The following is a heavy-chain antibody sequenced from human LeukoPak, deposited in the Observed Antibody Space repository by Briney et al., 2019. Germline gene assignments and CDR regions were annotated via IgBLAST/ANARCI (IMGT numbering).Heavy chain of an antibody. CDR2: IKHDGSEK. J-gene: IGHJ6*02. Sequence: GGSLRLSCEASGFTFRIYWMSWVRQAPGKGLEWVANIKHDGSEKYYVDSGKGRFTISRDNAENSLYLQMNSLRAEDTAVYYCARDYFYPMDVWGQGTTVTVSS. V-gene: IGHV3-7*04. CDR1: GFTFRIYW. CDR3: ARDYFYPMDV.